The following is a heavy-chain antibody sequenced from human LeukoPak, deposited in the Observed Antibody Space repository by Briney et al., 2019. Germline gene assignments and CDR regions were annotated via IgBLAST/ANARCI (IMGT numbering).Heavy chain of an antibody. CDR1: GDSFSSDA. D-gene: IGHD6-25*01. CDR3: ATQSSGWHIYYFDH. Sequence: ASVKVSCKASGDSFSSDAISWVRQVAGQGYEWVGRIIPILGVTHYALKFRGRVTITADKSTSAADMELRSLTSDDTAVYYCATQSSGWHIYYFDHWGQGTLVTVSS. J-gene: IGHJ4*02. V-gene: IGHV1-69*04. CDR2: IIPILGVT.